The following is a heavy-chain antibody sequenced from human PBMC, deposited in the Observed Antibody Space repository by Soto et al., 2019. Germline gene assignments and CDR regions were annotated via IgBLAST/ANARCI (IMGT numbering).Heavy chain of an antibody. CDR1: GYDFTIYW. Sequence: VQLVQSGAEVKKAGESLRISCKASGYDFTIYWIAWVRQMSGGGLEWMGNIYPDGSDAKYNPSFQGQVTFSVDKSVSSAYVQWTTLKASVTAIYYCARAREGGYGGYAAPLEFGAQGTPVTVSS. J-gene: IGHJ4*02. CDR2: IYPDGSDA. V-gene: IGHV5-51*01. CDR3: ARAREGGYGGYAAPLEF. D-gene: IGHD5-12*01.